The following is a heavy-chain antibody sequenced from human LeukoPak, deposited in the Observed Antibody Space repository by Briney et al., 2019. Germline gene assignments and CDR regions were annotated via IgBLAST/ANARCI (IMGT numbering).Heavy chain of an antibody. Sequence: GGSLRLSCAASGFTFNSYGIHWVRQAPGKGLEWVAFIRFDGSNNYYADSVKGRFTISRDNSKNTLYLQMNSLRAEDTAVYYCARAHYYDSSGLDFWGQGTLVTVSS. V-gene: IGHV3-30*02. CDR1: GFTFNSYG. D-gene: IGHD3-22*01. J-gene: IGHJ4*02. CDR3: ARAHYYDSSGLDF. CDR2: IRFDGSNN.